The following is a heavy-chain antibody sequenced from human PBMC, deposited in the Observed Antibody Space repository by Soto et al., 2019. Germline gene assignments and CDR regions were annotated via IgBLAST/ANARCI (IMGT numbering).Heavy chain of an antibody. CDR2: IYYSGST. Sequence: SETLSLTCTVSGGSISSGSYYWGWIRQPPGKGLEWIGSIYYSGSTYYNLSLKSRVTISVDTSKNQFSLKLSSVTAADTAVYYWVIHSLLLWFVQLIGPFDHWGQGTQVTVSS. V-gene: IGHV4-39*01. CDR3: VIHSLLLWFVQLIGPFDH. J-gene: IGHJ4*02. D-gene: IGHD3-10*01. CDR1: GGSISSGSYY.